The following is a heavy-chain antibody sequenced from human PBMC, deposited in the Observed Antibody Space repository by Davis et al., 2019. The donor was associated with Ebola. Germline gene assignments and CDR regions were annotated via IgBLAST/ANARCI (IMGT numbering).Heavy chain of an antibody. CDR3: ARAPRGQQRGRWFDP. Sequence: MPGGSLRLSCAVYGGSFSGYYWSWIRQPPGKGLEWIGEINHSGSTNYNPSLKSRVTISVDTSKNQFSLKLSSVTAADTAVYYCARAPRGQQRGRWFDPWGQGTLATVSS. CDR1: GGSFSGYY. V-gene: IGHV4-34*01. D-gene: IGHD6-13*01. J-gene: IGHJ5*02. CDR2: INHSGST.